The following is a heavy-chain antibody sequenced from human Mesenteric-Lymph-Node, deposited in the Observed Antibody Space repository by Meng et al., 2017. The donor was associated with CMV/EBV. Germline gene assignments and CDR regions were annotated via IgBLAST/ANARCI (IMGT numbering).Heavy chain of an antibody. D-gene: IGHD3-3*01. CDR2: ISGSGGST. Sequence: YAMSWVRQGPGKGMEWVSAISGSGGSTYYADSVKGRFTISRDNSKNTLYLQMNSLRAEDTAVYYCAKVIRAGITIFGVVIIDHFDYWGQGTLVTVSS. CDR1: YA. V-gene: IGHV3-23*01. CDR3: AKVIRAGITIFGVVIIDHFDY. J-gene: IGHJ4*02.